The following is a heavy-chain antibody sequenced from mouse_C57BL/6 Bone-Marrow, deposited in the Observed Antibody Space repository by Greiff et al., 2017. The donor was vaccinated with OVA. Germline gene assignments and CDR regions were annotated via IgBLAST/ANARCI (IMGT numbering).Heavy chain of an antibody. V-gene: IGHV14-3*01. J-gene: IGHJ4*01. D-gene: IGHD1-1*01. CDR3: ARSYLYDYAMDY. CDR2: IDPASGNT. CDR1: GFTIKNTY. Sequence: EVQLQESVAELVRPGASVKLSCTASGFTIKNTYMHWVKQRPEHGLEWIGRIDPASGNTKYAPKFQGKATIPADTSSNTAYLQRSSLTSEDTAIYYCARSYLYDYAMDYWGQGTSVTVSS.